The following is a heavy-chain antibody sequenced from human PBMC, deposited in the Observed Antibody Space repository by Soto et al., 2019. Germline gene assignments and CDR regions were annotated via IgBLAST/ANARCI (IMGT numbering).Heavy chain of an antibody. CDR1: DGSISTYF. V-gene: IGHV4-4*07. CDR2: IDNSGNT. Sequence: SETLSLTCTVSDGSISTYFCNWIRQPAGKGLEWIGRIDNSGNTNYNPSLKSRVTMSADTSRNQFSLKLNSATAADTAVYYCARGGQDFWSGPFDYWGQGALVTVSS. J-gene: IGHJ4*02. CDR3: ARGGQDFWSGPFDY. D-gene: IGHD3-3*01.